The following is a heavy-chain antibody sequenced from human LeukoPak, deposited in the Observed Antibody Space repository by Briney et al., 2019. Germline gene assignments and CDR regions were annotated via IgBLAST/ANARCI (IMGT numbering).Heavy chain of an antibody. CDR3: ARDMRQQLVLGLDV. CDR1: GYTFTSYG. V-gene: IGHV1-18*01. J-gene: IGHJ6*02. D-gene: IGHD6-13*01. Sequence: VSVKVSCKASGYTFTSYGISWVRQAPGQGLEWMGWISAYNGNTNYAQKLQGRVTMTTDTSTSTAYMELRSLRSDDTAVYYCARDMRQQLVLGLDVWGQGTTVTVSS. CDR2: ISAYNGNT.